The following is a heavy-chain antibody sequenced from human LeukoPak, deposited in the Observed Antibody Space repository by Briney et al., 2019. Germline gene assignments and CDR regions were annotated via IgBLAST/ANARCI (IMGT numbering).Heavy chain of an antibody. V-gene: IGHV3-30*04. CDR1: GFTFSSYA. Sequence: GGSLRLSCAASGFTFSSYAMHWVRQAPGKGLEWVAVISYDGSNKYYADSVKGRFTISRDNSKNTLYLQMNSLRAEDTAVYYCAKAIPGGDAFDIWGQGTMVTVSS. CDR2: ISYDGSNK. D-gene: IGHD4-23*01. CDR3: AKAIPGGDAFDI. J-gene: IGHJ3*02.